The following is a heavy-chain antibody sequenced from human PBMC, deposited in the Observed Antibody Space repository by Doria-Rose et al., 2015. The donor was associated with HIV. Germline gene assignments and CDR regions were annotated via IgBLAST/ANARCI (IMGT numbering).Heavy chain of an antibody. CDR1: GVSLSSPGMG. V-gene: IGHV2-26*01. J-gene: IGHJ4*02. CDR2: IFSDDER. CDR3: ARIKSSRWYHKYYFDF. D-gene: IGHD6-13*01. Sequence: QVTLKESGPVLVKPTETPTLTCTVSGVSLSSPGMGVSWIRQPPGKALEWLANIFSDDERSYKTSLKSRLTISRGTSISQVVLTMTDMDPVDTATYYCARIKSSRWYHKYYFDFWGQGTLVIVSA.